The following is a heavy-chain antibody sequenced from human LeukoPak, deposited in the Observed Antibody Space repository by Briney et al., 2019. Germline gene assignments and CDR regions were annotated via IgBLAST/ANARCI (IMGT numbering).Heavy chain of an antibody. CDR1: AFTISSQA. J-gene: IGHJ4*02. V-gene: IGHV3-23*01. CDR2: IGISDVDR. CDR3: AKDAPGAGGFDY. Sequence: GGSLRLSCAASAFTISSQAMSWVRQAPGKGLECVSTIGISDVDRHYADSVKGRFTISRDNSKNTLYLQMNSLRADDTAVYYCAKDAPGAGGFDYWGQGTLVTVSS. D-gene: IGHD1-14*01.